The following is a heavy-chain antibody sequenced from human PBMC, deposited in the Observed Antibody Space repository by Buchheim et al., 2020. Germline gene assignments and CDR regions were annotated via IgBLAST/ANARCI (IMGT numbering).Heavy chain of an antibody. Sequence: QVQLVESGGGVVQPGRSLRLSCAASGFTFSSYAMHWVRQAPGKGLEWVAVISYDGSNKYYADSVKGRFTISRDNSKNTLYLQMNSLRAEDTAVYYCARSFVGALDYWGQGIL. CDR1: GFTFSSYA. CDR2: ISYDGSNK. J-gene: IGHJ4*02. CDR3: ARSFVGALDY. V-gene: IGHV3-30-3*01. D-gene: IGHD1-26*01.